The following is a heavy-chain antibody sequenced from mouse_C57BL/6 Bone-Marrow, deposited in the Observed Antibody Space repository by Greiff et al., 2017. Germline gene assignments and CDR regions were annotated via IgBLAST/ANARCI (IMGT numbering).Heavy chain of an antibody. Sequence: EVKLQQSGAELVRPGASVKLSCTASGFNIKDDYMHWVKQRPEQGLEWIGWIDPENGDTEYASKFQGKATITADTSSNTAYLQLSSLTSEYTAVYYCTTIITTGYWGQGTTLTVSS. CDR3: TTIITTGY. J-gene: IGHJ2*01. CDR1: GFNIKDDY. D-gene: IGHD1-2*01. V-gene: IGHV14-4*01. CDR2: IDPENGDT.